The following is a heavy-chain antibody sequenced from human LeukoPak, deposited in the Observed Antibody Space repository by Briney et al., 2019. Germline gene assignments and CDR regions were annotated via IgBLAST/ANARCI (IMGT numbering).Heavy chain of an antibody. D-gene: IGHD2-15*01. CDR3: ARARVGYYFDY. J-gene: IGHJ4*02. V-gene: IGHV3-33*01. Sequence: GRSLRLSCAASGFTFSSYGMHWVRQAPGKGLEWVAVIWYDGSNKYYANSVKGRFTISRDNSKNTLYLQMNSLRAEDTAVYYCARARVGYYFDYWGQGTLVTVSS. CDR1: GFTFSSYG. CDR2: IWYDGSNK.